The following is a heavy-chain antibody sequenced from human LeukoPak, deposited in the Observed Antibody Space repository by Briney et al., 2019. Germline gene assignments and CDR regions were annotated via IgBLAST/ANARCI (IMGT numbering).Heavy chain of an antibody. D-gene: IGHD1-26*01. CDR2: IYYSGST. CDR3: ARAYSGSYSIDY. CDR1: GGSISSYY. J-gene: IGHJ4*02. Sequence: SETLSLTRTVSGGSISSYYWSWIRQPPGKGLEWIGYIYYSGSTNYNPSLKSRVTISVDTSKNQFSLKLSSVTAADTAVYYCARAYSGSYSIDYWGQGTLVTVSS. V-gene: IGHV4-59*01.